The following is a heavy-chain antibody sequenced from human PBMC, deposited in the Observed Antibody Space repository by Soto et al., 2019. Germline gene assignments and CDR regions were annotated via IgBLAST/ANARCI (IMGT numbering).Heavy chain of an antibody. D-gene: IGHD6-13*01. CDR2: IGNRGTGI. V-gene: IGHV3-11*01. CDR1: GFTFGDYY. Sequence: QVQLVESGGGLVKPGGSLRLSCAASGFTFGDYYMTWIRQAPGKRLEWVSFIGNRGTGIYYADSVKGRFTIFRDNAKNSLYLQMNSLRAEDTAMYYCARDLRAVGMASRFDPWGQGTLVTVSS. J-gene: IGHJ5*02. CDR3: ARDLRAVGMASRFDP.